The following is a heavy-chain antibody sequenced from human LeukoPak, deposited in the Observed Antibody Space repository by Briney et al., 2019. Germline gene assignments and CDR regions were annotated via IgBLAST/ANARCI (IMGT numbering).Heavy chain of an antibody. V-gene: IGHV4-30-4*07. Sequence: SETLSLTCAVSGGSISSGTYSWTWMRQPPGKGLEWIGYIYNSGSTFNNPSLKSRVTMSVDTSKNQFSLKLSSVTAADTAVYYCARDRYYYDSSGRNWFDPWGQGTLVTVSS. CDR2: IYNSGST. D-gene: IGHD3-22*01. CDR1: GGSISSGTYS. J-gene: IGHJ5*02. CDR3: ARDRYYYDSSGRNWFDP.